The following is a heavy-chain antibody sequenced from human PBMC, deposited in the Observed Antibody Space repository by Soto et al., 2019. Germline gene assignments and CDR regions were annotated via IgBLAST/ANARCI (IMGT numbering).Heavy chain of an antibody. J-gene: IGHJ4*02. V-gene: IGHV1-69*13. CDR3: AREAVCSSTSCQIGY. Sequence: SVKVSCKASGGTFSSYAISWVRQAPGQGLEWMGGIIPIFGTANYAQKFQGRVTITADESTSTAYMELSSLRSEDTAVYYCAREAVCSSTSCQIGYWGQGTLVTVST. CDR2: IIPIFGTA. CDR1: GGTFSSYA. D-gene: IGHD2-2*01.